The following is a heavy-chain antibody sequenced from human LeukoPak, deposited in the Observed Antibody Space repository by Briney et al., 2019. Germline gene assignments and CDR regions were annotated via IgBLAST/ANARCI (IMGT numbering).Heavy chain of an antibody. J-gene: IGHJ3*02. CDR1: GDSVSSNSAA. CDR2: TYYRSKWYN. Sequence: SQTLSLTCAISGDSVSSNSAAWNWLRQSPSRGLEWLGRTYYRSKWYNDYAVSVKSRITINPDTSKNQFSLQLNSVTPEDTAVYYCAMESYNHYAFDIWGQGTMVTVSS. V-gene: IGHV6-1*01. CDR3: AMESYNHYAFDI. D-gene: IGHD1-1*01.